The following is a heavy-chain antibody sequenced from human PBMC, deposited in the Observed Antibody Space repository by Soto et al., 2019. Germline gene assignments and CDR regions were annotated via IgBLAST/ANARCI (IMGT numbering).Heavy chain of an antibody. Sequence: QVQLVQSGAEVKKPGSSVKVSCKSSGGTFSNYGFSWVRQAPGQGLECMGVIVPIFGAEHPQKFQGRVTMIVDESTYTVLMELMGLSSEDTAVYYCARGGGDYGGSGYYQGHVWGQGSTVTVSS. CDR2: IVPIFGA. CDR1: GGTFSNYG. J-gene: IGHJ6*02. CDR3: ARGGGDYGGSGYYQGHV. V-gene: IGHV1-69*12. D-gene: IGHD3-22*01.